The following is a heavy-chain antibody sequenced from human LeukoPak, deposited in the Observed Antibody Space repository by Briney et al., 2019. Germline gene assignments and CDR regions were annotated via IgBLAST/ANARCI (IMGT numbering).Heavy chain of an antibody. V-gene: IGHV1-69*02. Sequence: SVKVSCKXSGGTFSSYTISWVRQAPGQGLEWMGRIIPILGIANYAQKFQGRVTITADKSTSTAYMELSSLRSEDTAVYYCARCTNGVCAPSYWGQGTLVTVSS. J-gene: IGHJ4*02. D-gene: IGHD2-8*01. CDR1: GGTFSSYT. CDR2: IIPILGIA. CDR3: ARCTNGVCAPSY.